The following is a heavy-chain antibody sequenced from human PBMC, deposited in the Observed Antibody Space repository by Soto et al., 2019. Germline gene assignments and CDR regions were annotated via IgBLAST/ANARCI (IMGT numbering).Heavy chain of an antibody. CDR1: GFTFSSYS. Sequence: EVQLVESGGGLVKPGGSLRLSCAASGFTFSSYSMNWVRQAPGKGLEWVSSIGSSSSYIYYADSVKGRFTISRDNAKNSLYLQMNSLRAEDTAVYYCARYSKWLRSSNYYYYYMDVWGKGTTVTVSS. J-gene: IGHJ6*03. CDR2: IGSSSSYI. V-gene: IGHV3-21*01. CDR3: ARYSKWLRSSNYYYYYMDV. D-gene: IGHD5-12*01.